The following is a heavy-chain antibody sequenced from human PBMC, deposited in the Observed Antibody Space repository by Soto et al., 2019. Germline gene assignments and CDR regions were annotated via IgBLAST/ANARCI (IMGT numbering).Heavy chain of an antibody. V-gene: IGHV4-31*03. J-gene: IGHJ5*02. CDR1: GGSISSGGYY. CDR2: IYYSGST. D-gene: IGHD3-10*01. CDR3: ARDYLTMVRGEHNWFDP. Sequence: PSETLSLTCTVSGGSISSGGYYWSWVRQHPGKGLEWIGYIYYSGSTYYNPSLKSRVTISVDTSKNQFSLKLSSVTAADTAVYYCARDYLTMVRGEHNWFDPWGQGTLVTVSS.